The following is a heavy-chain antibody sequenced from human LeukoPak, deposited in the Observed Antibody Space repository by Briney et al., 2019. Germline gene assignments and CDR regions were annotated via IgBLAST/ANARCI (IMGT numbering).Heavy chain of an antibody. CDR1: GFTFDDFG. Sequence: GGSLSLSCAASGFTFDDFGLSWVRQAQGKGLEWVFGINWNGGSTGYADSVKGRFTISRDNAKNSLYLQMNSLRAEDTALYYCARVRWELLTTYYFDYWGQGTLVTVSS. V-gene: IGHV3-20*04. J-gene: IGHJ4*02. D-gene: IGHD1-26*01. CDR2: INWNGGST. CDR3: ARVRWELLTTYYFDY.